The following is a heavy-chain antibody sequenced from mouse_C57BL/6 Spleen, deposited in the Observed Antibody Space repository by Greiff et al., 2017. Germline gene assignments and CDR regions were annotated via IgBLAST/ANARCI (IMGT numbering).Heavy chain of an antibody. CDR2: IDPSDSYP. V-gene: IGHV1-50*01. CDR3: ARWDDYDVWFAY. J-gene: IGHJ3*01. Sequence: VQLQQPGAELVKPGASVKLSCKASGYTFTSYWMQWVKQRPGQGLEWIGEIDPSDSYPNYNQKFKGKATLTVDTSASTAYMQLSSLTSEDSAVYYCARWDDYDVWFAYWGQGTLVTVSA. CDR1: GYTFTSYW. D-gene: IGHD2-4*01.